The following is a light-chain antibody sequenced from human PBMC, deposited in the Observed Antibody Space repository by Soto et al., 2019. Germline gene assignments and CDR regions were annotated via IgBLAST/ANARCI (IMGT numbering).Light chain of an antibody. CDR2: GAS. J-gene: IGKJ1*01. CDR3: QQYGIRRRT. V-gene: IGKV3-20*01. Sequence: EIVMTQSTATLSVSPGERATLSCRASQSVGSSYLAWYQQIPGQAPRLLIYGASNRATGIPDRFSGSGSGTDFTLIISRLEPEDFAVYYCQQYGIRRRTFGQGTKVDI. CDR1: QSVGSSY.